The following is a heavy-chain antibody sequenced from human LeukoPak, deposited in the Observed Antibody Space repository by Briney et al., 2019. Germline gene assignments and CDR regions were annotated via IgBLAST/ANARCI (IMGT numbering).Heavy chain of an antibody. CDR1: RFTFSNFA. CDR2: ISGSGGST. CDR3: ARDNYDILTGHYNDSFYYNGMDV. V-gene: IGHV3-23*01. J-gene: IGHJ6*02. D-gene: IGHD3-9*01. Sequence: GGSLRLSCAASRFTFSNFAMSWVRQAPGKGLEWVSAISGSGGSTYYADSVKGRFTVSRDNSKNTLYLQMNSLRAEDTAVYYCARDNYDILTGHYNDSFYYNGMDVWGQGTTVTVSS.